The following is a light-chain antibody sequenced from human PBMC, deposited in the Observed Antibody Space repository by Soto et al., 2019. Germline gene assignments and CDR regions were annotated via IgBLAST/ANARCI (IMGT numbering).Light chain of an antibody. CDR2: EVS. CDR3: SSYTSSSHP. CDR1: SSDVGGYNY. J-gene: IGLJ1*01. V-gene: IGLV2-14*01. Sequence: QSALTQPASVSGSPGQSITISCTGTSSDVGGYNYVSWYQQHPGKAPKLMIYEVSNRPSGVSNRFSGSKSGNTASLTISGLQAEDEAYYYCSSYTSSSHPFGTGTKLTVL.